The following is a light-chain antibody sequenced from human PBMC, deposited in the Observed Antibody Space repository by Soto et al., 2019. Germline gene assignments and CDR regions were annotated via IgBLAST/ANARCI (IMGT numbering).Light chain of an antibody. J-gene: IGKJ1*01. CDR1: QSVSSDY. CDR2: GAS. Sequence: EIVLTQSPGTLSLSPGERATLSCRASQSVSSDYLAWYRQKPGQAPRLLIYGASSRATGIPDRFSGSGSGTDFTLTISRLEPEDFAVYYCQQYGSAPRTFGQGTEVEIK. V-gene: IGKV3-20*01. CDR3: QQYGSAPRT.